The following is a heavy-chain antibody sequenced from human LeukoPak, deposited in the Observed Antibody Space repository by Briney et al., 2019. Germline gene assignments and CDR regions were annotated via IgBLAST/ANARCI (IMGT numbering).Heavy chain of an antibody. D-gene: IGHD6-13*01. CDR1: GFTFSSYA. V-gene: IGHV3-23*01. CDR3: AKDQTLYSSSCFDY. Sequence: GESLKISCAASGFTFSSYAMSWVRQAPGKGLEWVSAISGSGGSTYYADSVKGRFTISRDNSKNTLYLQMNSLRAEDTAVYYCAKDQTLYSSSCFDYWGQGTLVTVSS. CDR2: ISGSGGST. J-gene: IGHJ4*02.